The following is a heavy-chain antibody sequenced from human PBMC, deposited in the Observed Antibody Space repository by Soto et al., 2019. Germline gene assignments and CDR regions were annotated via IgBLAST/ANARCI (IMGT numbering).Heavy chain of an antibody. CDR2: ISWSCDNM. V-gene: IGHV3-9*01. J-gene: IGHJ3*01. CDR3: VKVSYSSINTLGSDFDV. D-gene: IGHD2-15*01. CDR1: GFTFDDYA. Sequence: QLVESGGGLVQPGRSLRLSCAASGFTFDDYAMHWVLQAPGKGLEWFSGISWSCDNMAYADFVKVRFITSRDNVKNSLYLQMNSLRVEDTALYHCVKVSYSSINTLGSDFDVWGHGTMVTVS.